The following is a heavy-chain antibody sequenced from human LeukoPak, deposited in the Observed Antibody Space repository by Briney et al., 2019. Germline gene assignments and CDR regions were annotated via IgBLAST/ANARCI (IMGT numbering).Heavy chain of an antibody. CDR1: GGSISGYY. CDR2: INHSGST. J-gene: IGHJ3*02. Sequence: SETLSLTCTVSGGSISGYYWSWIRQPPGKGLEWIGEINHSGSTNYNPSLKSRVTISVDTSKNQFSLKLSSVTAADTAVYYCRMTTVTTGFDSDIWGQGTMVTVSS. D-gene: IGHD4-11*01. V-gene: IGHV4-34*01. CDR3: RMTTVTTGFDSDI.